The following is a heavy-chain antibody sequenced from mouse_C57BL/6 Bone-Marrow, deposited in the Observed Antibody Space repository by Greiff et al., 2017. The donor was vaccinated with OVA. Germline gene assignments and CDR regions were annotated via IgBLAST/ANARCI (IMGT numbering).Heavy chain of an antibody. D-gene: IGHD1-1*01. CDR3: ETTVVARMDY. CDR2: IDPSDSYT. V-gene: IGHV1-59*01. Sequence: QVQLQQPGAELVRPGTSVKLSCKASGYTFTSYWMHWVKQRPGQGLEWIGVIDPSDSYTNYNQKFKGKATLTVDTSSSTAYMQLSSLTSEDSAVYYCETTVVARMDYWGQGTSVTVSS. J-gene: IGHJ4*01. CDR1: GYTFTSYW.